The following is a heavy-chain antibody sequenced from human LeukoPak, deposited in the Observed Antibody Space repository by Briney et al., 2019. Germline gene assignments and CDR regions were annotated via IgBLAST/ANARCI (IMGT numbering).Heavy chain of an antibody. Sequence: LGESLKISCKGSGYSFNSYWIGWVRQTPGKGLEWMGIIYPGDSDTRYSPSFQGQVTISADKSISTAYLQWGSLKASDTAMYYCAREGRSSSPMDYWGQGTLVTVSS. CDR3: AREGRSSSPMDY. CDR2: IYPGDSDT. J-gene: IGHJ4*02. CDR1: GYSFNSYW. D-gene: IGHD6-6*01. V-gene: IGHV5-51*01.